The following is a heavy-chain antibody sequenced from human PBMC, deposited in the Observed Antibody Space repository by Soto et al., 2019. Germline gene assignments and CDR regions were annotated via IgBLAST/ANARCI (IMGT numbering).Heavy chain of an antibody. CDR3: AATVTPDYYGMDV. CDR2: IYHSGST. J-gene: IGHJ6*02. D-gene: IGHD4-17*01. V-gene: IGHV4-38-2*01. Sequence: SETLSLTCAVSGHSISSGYYWGWIRQPPGKGLEWIGSIYHSGSTYYNPSLKSRVTISVDTSKNQFSLKLSSVTAADTAVYYCAATVTPDYYGMDVWGQGTTVTVSS. CDR1: GHSISSGYY.